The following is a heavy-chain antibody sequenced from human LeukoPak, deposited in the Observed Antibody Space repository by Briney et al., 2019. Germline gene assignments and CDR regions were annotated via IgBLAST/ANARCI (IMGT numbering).Heavy chain of an antibody. CDR2: IKSKTDGGTS. CDR1: GFAFTNAW. Sequence: GGSLRLSCAASGFAFTNAWMYWVRQAPGKGLEWVGRIKSKTDGGTSDYAAPVTGRFTISRDDSKSTLYLEMNSLKTEDTGVYYCSTLWYGAWGQGTLVTVSS. V-gene: IGHV3-15*01. CDR3: STLWYGA. J-gene: IGHJ5*02. D-gene: IGHD3-10*01.